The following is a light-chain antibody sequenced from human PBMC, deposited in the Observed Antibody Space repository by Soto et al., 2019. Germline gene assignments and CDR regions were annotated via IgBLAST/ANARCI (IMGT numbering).Light chain of an antibody. J-gene: IGLJ3*02. Sequence: QSVLTQPPSVSGAPGQRVTISCTGSSSNIGAGYDVHWYQQLPGTAPKLLFYGNSNRPSGVPDRLSGSKSGTSASLAITGLQAEDEADYYCQSYDSSLSNWVFGGGTKVTVL. CDR1: SSNIGAGYD. V-gene: IGLV1-40*01. CDR2: GNS. CDR3: QSYDSSLSNWV.